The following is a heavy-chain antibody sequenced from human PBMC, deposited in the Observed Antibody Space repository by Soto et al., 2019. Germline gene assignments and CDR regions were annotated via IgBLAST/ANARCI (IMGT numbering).Heavy chain of an antibody. Sequence: QVQLQQWGAGLLKPSETLSLTCAVYGGSFSGYYWSWIRQPPGKGLEWIGEINHSGSTNYNPSLKSRVTISVDTSKNQFSLKLSSGTAAGTAVYYCARTPDSGYDPHADYWGQGTLVTVSS. CDR3: ARTPDSGYDPHADY. V-gene: IGHV4-34*01. CDR1: GGSFSGYY. D-gene: IGHD5-12*01. J-gene: IGHJ4*02. CDR2: INHSGST.